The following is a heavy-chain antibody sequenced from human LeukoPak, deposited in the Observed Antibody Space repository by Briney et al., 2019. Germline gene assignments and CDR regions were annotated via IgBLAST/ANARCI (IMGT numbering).Heavy chain of an antibody. CDR2: IRSKADNYAT. Sequence: GGSLRLSCAASGFTFSGSAMHWVRQASGKGLEWVGRIRSKADNYATVYAASVKGRFTISRDDSRNTAYLQMNSLKTEDTAVYYCIRQYGDSPWGPGTLVTVSS. CDR3: IRQYGDSP. D-gene: IGHD2-21*02. J-gene: IGHJ5*02. V-gene: IGHV3-73*01. CDR1: GFTFSGSA.